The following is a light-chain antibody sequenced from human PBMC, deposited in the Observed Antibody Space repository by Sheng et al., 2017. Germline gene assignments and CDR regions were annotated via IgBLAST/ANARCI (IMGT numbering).Light chain of an antibody. Sequence: QSALTQPASVSGSPGQSITISCTGTSSDVGGYNAVSWYQHPPGKAPKLMIFDVSNRPSGVSDRFSASKSGNTASLTISGLQAEDEANYYCTSYRNYNTLVFGGGTKLTVL. V-gene: IGLV2-14*03. CDR1: SSDVGGYNA. CDR2: DVS. J-gene: IGLJ2*01. CDR3: TSYRNYNTLV.